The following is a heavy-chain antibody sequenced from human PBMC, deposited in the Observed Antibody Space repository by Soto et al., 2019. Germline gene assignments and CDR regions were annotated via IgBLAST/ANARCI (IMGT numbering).Heavy chain of an antibody. V-gene: IGHV1-18*04. CDR3: ARDQVRFLGLSGMDV. J-gene: IGHJ6*02. D-gene: IGHD3-3*01. CDR1: GYTFTSYG. CDR2: ISAYNGNT. Sequence: ASVKVSCKASGYTFTSYGISRVRQAPGQGLEWMGWISAYNGNTNYAQKLQGRVTMTTDTSTSTAYMELRSLRSDDTAVYYCARDQVRFLGLSGMDVWGQGTTVTVSS.